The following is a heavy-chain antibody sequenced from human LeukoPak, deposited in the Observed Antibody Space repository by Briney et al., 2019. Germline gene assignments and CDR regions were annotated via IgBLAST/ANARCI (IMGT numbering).Heavy chain of an antibody. CDR3: TTDSSGLNYYDSSGYYPFDY. CDR1: GFTFSNAW. D-gene: IGHD3-22*01. Sequence: GGSLRLSCAASGFTFSNAWMSWVRQAPGKGLEWVGRIKSKTDGGTTDYAAPVKGRFTISRDDSKNTLYLQMNSLKTEDTAVYYCTTDSSGLNYYDSSGYYPFDYWGQGTLVTVSS. J-gene: IGHJ4*02. V-gene: IGHV3-15*01. CDR2: IKSKTDGGTT.